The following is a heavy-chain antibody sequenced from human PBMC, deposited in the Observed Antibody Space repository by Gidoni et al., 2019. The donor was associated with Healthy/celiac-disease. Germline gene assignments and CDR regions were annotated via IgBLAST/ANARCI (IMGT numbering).Heavy chain of an antibody. CDR1: GYTFTSYG. J-gene: IGHJ4*02. CDR3: ARTTLSRIAAAGTDY. Sequence: QVQLVQSGAEVKKPGASVKVSCKASGYTFTSYGISWVRQAPGQGLEWMGWISAYNGNTNYAQKLQGRVTMTTDTSTSTAYMGLRSLRSDDTAVYYCARTTLSRIAAAGTDYWGQGTLVTVSS. V-gene: IGHV1-18*01. CDR2: ISAYNGNT. D-gene: IGHD6-13*01.